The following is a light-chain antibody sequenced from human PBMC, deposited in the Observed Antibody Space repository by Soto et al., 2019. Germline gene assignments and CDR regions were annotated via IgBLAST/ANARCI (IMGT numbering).Light chain of an antibody. Sequence: QSVLTQPPSASVTPGQRVTISCSGSSSNIGSNYVYWYQQLPGTAPKLLIYRNNQRPSGVPDRFSGSKSGTSASLAISGLRSEDVADYYCAAWDDSLSGRIFGGGTPLTV. CDR3: AAWDDSLSGRI. J-gene: IGLJ2*01. CDR2: RNN. V-gene: IGLV1-47*01. CDR1: SSNIGSNY.